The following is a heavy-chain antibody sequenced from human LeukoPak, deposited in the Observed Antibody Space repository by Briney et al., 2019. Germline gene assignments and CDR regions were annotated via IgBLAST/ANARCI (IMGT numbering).Heavy chain of an antibody. D-gene: IGHD3-16*02. CDR3: ARAFYDYVWGSYRPIDY. Sequence: ASVKVSCKAPGYTFTGYYMHWVRQAPGQGLEWMGWINPNSGGTNYAQKFQGRVTMTRDTSISTAYMELSRLRSDDTAMYYCARAFYDYVWGSYRPIDYWGQGTLVTVSS. V-gene: IGHV1-2*02. CDR1: GYTFTGYY. J-gene: IGHJ4*02. CDR2: INPNSGGT.